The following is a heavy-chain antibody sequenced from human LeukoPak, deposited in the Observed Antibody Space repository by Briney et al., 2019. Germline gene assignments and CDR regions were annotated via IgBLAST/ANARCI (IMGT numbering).Heavy chain of an antibody. D-gene: IGHD4-17*01. CDR3: ARDNGDPPLDY. J-gene: IGHJ4*02. CDR2: IYPSGTT. CDR1: GFTFSNAW. V-gene: IGHV4-4*07. Sequence: PGGSLRLSCAASGFTFSNAWMSWIRQPAGRGLEWIGRIYPSGTTIYSPSLGSRVTMSVDASKNQFSLNLTSVTAADTAVYYCARDNGDPPLDYWGQGTLVTVSS.